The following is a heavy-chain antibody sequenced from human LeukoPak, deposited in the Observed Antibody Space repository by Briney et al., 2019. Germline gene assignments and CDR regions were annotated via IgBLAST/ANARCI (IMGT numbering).Heavy chain of an antibody. V-gene: IGHV1-69*05. CDR2: IIPIFGTA. J-gene: IGHJ4*02. D-gene: IGHD5-24*01. Sequence: GASVKVSCKASGGTFSSYAISWVRQAPGQGLEWMGGIIPIFGTANYAQKFQGRVTITTDESTSTAYMELSSLRSEDTAVYYCARERTGVMATVYFDYWGQGTLVTVSS. CDR1: GGTFSSYA. CDR3: ARERTGVMATVYFDY.